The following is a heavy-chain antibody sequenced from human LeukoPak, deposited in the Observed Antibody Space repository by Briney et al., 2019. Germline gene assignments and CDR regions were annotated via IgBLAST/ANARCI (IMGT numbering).Heavy chain of an antibody. CDR2: ISSTTSYI. J-gene: IGHJ4*02. Sequence: PGGSLRLSCTTSGFTFSSYAMHWVRQAPGKGLEWVSSISSTTSYIYYADSVKGRFTISRDNAKNSLCLQMNSLRAEDTAVYYCAKTSMVMNFDYWGQGTLVTVSS. CDR1: GFTFSSYA. CDR3: AKTSMVMNFDY. V-gene: IGHV3-21*01. D-gene: IGHD5-18*01.